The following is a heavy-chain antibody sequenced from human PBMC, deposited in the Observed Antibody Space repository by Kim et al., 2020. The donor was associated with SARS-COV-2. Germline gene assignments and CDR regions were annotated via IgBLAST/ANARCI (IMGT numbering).Heavy chain of an antibody. CDR3: ARVVVGDAFDI. Sequence: TDYANSVKGRFTISRDNSKNTLYLQMNSLRAEDTAVYYCARVVVGDAFDIWGQGTMVTVSS. V-gene: IGHV3-53*01. CDR2: T. J-gene: IGHJ3*02.